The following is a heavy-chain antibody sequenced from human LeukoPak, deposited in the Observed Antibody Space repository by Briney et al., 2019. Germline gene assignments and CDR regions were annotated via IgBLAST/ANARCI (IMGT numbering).Heavy chain of an antibody. CDR3: ANAPPRFLEWLGFDP. CDR2: FTDYGRT. D-gene: IGHD3-3*01. Sequence: GGSLRLSCAASGFTFSTYTMAWVRQAPGGGLEWVSGFTDYGRTHYADSVKGRFTISRDNSKNTLYLQMNSLRAEDTAVYYCANAPPRFLEWLGFDPWGQGTLVTVSS. V-gene: IGHV3-23*01. J-gene: IGHJ5*02. CDR1: GFTFSTYT.